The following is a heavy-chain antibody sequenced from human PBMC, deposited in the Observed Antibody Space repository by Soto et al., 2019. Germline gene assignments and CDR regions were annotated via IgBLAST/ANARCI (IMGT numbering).Heavy chain of an antibody. D-gene: IGHD6-19*01. CDR3: ASLQTSGWYGVH. Sequence: ASVKVSCKASGYSFTGYYIHWLRQAPGQGLEWMGWIYPNSGDTKSAQKFQGRLTLTRDTSITTAYMELSSLRSDDTAIHYCASLQTSGWYGVHWGQGTLVTVSS. V-gene: IGHV1-2*02. J-gene: IGHJ4*02. CDR1: GYSFTGYY. CDR2: IYPNSGDT.